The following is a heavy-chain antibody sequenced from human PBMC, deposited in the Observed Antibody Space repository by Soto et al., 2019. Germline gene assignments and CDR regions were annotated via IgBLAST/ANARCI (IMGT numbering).Heavy chain of an antibody. CDR3: ARILYNWNYAFDY. J-gene: IGHJ4*02. D-gene: IGHD1-7*01. CDR2: IYPGDSDT. CDR1: GYSFTSYW. Sequence: GESLKISCKGSGYSFTSYWIGWVRQMPGKGLGWMGIIYPGDSDTRYSPSFQGQVTISADKSISTAYLQWSSLKASDTAMYYCARILYNWNYAFDYWGQGTLVTVSS. V-gene: IGHV5-51*01.